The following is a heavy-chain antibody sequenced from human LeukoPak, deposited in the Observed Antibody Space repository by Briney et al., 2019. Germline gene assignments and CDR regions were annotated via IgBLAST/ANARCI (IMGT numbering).Heavy chain of an antibody. D-gene: IGHD3-9*01. J-gene: IGHJ5*02. CDR2: INPNSGGT. CDR3: ARGDILNEGDWFDP. CDR1: GYTFTGYY. Sequence: GALVKVSCKASGYTFTGYYMHWVRQAPGQGLEWMGRINPNSGGTNYAQKFQGRVTMTRDTSISTAYMELSRLRSDDTAVYYCARGDILNEGDWFDPWGQGTLVTVSS. V-gene: IGHV1-2*06.